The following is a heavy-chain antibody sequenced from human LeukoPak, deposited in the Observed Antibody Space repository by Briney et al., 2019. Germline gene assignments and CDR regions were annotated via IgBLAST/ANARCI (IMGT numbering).Heavy chain of an antibody. D-gene: IGHD3-22*01. CDR3: ATRYFYIGSRYYYGYFFDY. J-gene: IGHJ4*02. CDR2: IYKDDSP. CDR1: GFIVRESY. V-gene: IGHV3-53*01. Sequence: GGSLRLSCAASGFIVRESYMAWVRQAPGKGLEWVSDIYKDDSPHYADSAKGRFTISRDSSKNALYLQMNSLRAEDTAVYYCATRYFYIGSRYYYGYFFDYWGQGTLVTVSS.